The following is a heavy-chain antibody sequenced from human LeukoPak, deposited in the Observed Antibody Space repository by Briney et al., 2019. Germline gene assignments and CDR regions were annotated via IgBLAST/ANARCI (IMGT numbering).Heavy chain of an antibody. CDR1: GFTFDDYT. CDR3: AKGEGEPHRPFDY. CDR2: ISWDGGST. D-gene: IGHD3-16*01. Sequence: PGGSLRLSCAASGFTFDDYTMHWVRHAPGKGLEGVSLISWDGGSTYYADSVKGRFTISRDNSKNSLYLQMNSLRTEDTALYYCAKGEGEPHRPFDYWGQGTLVTVSS. J-gene: IGHJ4*02. V-gene: IGHV3-43*01.